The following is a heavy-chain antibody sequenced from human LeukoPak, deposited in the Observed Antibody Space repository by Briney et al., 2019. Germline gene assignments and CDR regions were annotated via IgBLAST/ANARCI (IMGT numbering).Heavy chain of an antibody. V-gene: IGHV3-23*01. D-gene: IGHD3-22*01. Sequence: GGSLRLSCAASGFTFSSYAMSWVRQAPGKGLEWVSAISGSGGSTYYADSVKGRFTISRDNSKNTLYLQMNSLRVEDTAVYYCAKDQPYPHYYDSSGYLVGYFDYWGQGTLVTVSS. CDR3: AKDQPYPHYYDSSGYLVGYFDY. CDR1: GFTFSSYA. J-gene: IGHJ4*02. CDR2: ISGSGGST.